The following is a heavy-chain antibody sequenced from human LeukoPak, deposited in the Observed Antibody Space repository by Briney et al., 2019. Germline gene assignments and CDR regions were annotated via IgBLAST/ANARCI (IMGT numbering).Heavy chain of an antibody. V-gene: IGHV4-59*12. CDR1: GGSISSYY. CDR2: IYHSGST. CDR3: ARGCSSTSCYVGWFDP. D-gene: IGHD2-2*01. Sequence: PSETLSLTCTVSGGSISSYYWSWIRQPPGKGLEWIGSIYHSGSTYYNPSLKSRVTISVDTSKNQFSLKLSSVTAADTAVYYCARGCSSTSCYVGWFDPWGQGTLVTVSS. J-gene: IGHJ5*02.